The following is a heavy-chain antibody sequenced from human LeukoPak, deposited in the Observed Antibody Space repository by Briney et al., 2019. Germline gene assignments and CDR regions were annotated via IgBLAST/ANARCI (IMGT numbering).Heavy chain of an antibody. CDR1: GYTFTSYY. Sequence: WASVKVSCMASGYTFTSYYMHWVQQAPGQGLEWMGIINPSGGSTSYAQKFQGRVTMTRDISTSTVYMELSSLTSEDTAVYYCASEVAVAGPRWYFDYWGQGTLVTVSS. V-gene: IGHV1-46*01. CDR2: INPSGGST. J-gene: IGHJ4*02. CDR3: ASEVAVAGPRWYFDY. D-gene: IGHD6-19*01.